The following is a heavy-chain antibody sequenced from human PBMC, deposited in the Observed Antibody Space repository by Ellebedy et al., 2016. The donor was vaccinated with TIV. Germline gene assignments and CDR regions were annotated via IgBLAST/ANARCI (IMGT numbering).Heavy chain of an antibody. V-gene: IGHV4-61*02. CDR2: MHVSGNT. J-gene: IGHJ4*02. D-gene: IGHD3-3*01. CDR3: ARERVGGGFDS. CDR1: GDPISSGNYY. Sequence: SETLSLTXTVSGDPISSGNYYWDWIRQPAGKGLEWIGRMHVSGNTKYNPSLKSRVTMSMDTSKKTLSMNLTSVTAADTAMYYCARERVGGGFDSWGQGTLVTVSS.